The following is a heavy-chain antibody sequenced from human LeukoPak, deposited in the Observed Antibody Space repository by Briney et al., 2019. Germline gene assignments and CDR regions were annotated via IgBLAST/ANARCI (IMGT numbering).Heavy chain of an antibody. CDR1: GFTFGDYA. D-gene: IGHD2-15*01. CDR3: ARVASGGVFRVGADY. Sequence: GGSLRLSCTSSGFTFGDYAMSGVRQAPGKGLEWVGFIRSKAYGGTTEYAASVKGRFTISRDDSKSIAYLQMNSLKTEDTAVYYCARVASGGVFRVGADYWGQGTLVTVSS. V-gene: IGHV3-49*04. CDR2: IRSKAYGGTT. J-gene: IGHJ4*02.